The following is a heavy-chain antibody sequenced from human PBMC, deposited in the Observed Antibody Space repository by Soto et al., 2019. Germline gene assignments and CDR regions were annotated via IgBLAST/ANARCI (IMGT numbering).Heavy chain of an antibody. Sequence: QVQLVQSGAEVKKPGASVKVSCKASGYTFTSYSISWVRQAPGQGLEWMGWISADSGNTKYGQKLQGRVTMTTDTSTSTAYMELRNLSSDDTAVYECARDQNSSTMARGLIRPYYGMDVWGQGTPVTV. V-gene: IGHV1-18*04. D-gene: IGHD3-10*01. J-gene: IGHJ6*02. CDR3: ARDQNSSTMARGLIRPYYGMDV. CDR2: ISADSGNT. CDR1: GYTFTSYS.